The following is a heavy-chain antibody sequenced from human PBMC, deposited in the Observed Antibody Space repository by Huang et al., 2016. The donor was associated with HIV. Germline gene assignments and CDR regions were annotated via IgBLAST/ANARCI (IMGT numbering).Heavy chain of an antibody. D-gene: IGHD3-10*01. CDR1: GYPFIDFD. V-gene: IGHV1-8*03. CDR2: MNPESGST. Sequence: QVQLVQSGAEVKETGASVKVSCQASGYPFIDFDIAGGRQAPGQGLQGLGWMNPESGSTGLAHDFKDRVSITRRNSIRTADMEVTSLTSEDTAVYYCARGRFGETFNYYMDVWGIGTTVTVS. CDR3: ARGRFGETFNYYMDV. J-gene: IGHJ6*03.